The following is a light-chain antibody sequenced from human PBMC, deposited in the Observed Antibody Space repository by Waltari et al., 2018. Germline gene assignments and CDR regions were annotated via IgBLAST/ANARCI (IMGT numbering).Light chain of an antibody. CDR2: RNN. CDR3: AAWDDSLSGRV. J-gene: IGLJ3*02. Sequence: QSVLTHPPSPSGNLGQSASIPCSGTWSNIGSNYPYWYQQLPGTAPKLLIYRNNQRPSGVPDRFSGSKSGTSASLAISGLRSEDEADYYCAAWDDSLSGRVFGGGTKVTVL. V-gene: IGLV1-47*01. CDR1: WSNIGSNY.